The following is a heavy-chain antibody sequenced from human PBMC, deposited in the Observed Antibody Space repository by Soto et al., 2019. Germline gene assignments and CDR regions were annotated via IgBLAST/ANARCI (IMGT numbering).Heavy chain of an antibody. CDR3: AREVSYWFDP. CDR2: INPNSGGT. J-gene: IGHJ5*02. Sequence: ASVKVSCKASGYTFTGYYIHWVRQAPGQGLEWMGWINPNSGGTKYAQKFQGRVTMTRNTSISTACMELSSLRSEDTAVYYCAREVSYWFDPWGQGTLVTVSS. V-gene: IGHV1-2*02. CDR1: GYTFTGYY. D-gene: IGHD2-8*01.